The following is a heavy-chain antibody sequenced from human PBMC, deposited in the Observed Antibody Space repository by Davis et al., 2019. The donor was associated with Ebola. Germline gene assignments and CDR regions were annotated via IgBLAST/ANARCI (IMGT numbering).Heavy chain of an antibody. Sequence: GESLKISCAASGFTFSSYAMHWVRQAPGKGLEWVAVISYDGSNKYYADSVKGRFTISRDNSKNTPYLQINSLRAEDTAVYYCARVGGYSSGWYYAFDIWGQGTMVTVSS. CDR3: ARVGGYSSGWYYAFDI. CDR1: GFTFSSYA. D-gene: IGHD6-19*01. J-gene: IGHJ3*02. V-gene: IGHV3-30-3*01. CDR2: ISYDGSNK.